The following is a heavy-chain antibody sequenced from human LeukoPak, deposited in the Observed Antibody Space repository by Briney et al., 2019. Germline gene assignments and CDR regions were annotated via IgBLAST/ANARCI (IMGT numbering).Heavy chain of an antibody. V-gene: IGHV3-30*02. CDR3: AKDRIYSNYVFDY. CDR1: GFTVSSNY. J-gene: IGHJ4*02. D-gene: IGHD4-11*01. Sequence: PGGSLRLSCAASGFTVSSNYMSWVRQAPGKGLEWVAFIRYDGSNKYYADSVKGRFTISRDNSKNTLYLQMNSLRAEDTAVYYCAKDRIYSNYVFDYWGQGTLVTVSS. CDR2: IRYDGSNK.